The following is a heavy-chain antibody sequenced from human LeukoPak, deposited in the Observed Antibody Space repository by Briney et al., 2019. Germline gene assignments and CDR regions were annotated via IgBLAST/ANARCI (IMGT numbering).Heavy chain of an antibody. Sequence: KPSETLSLTCTVSGGSISSSSYYWGWIRQPPGKGLEWIGSIYYSGSTYYNPSLKSRVTISVDTSKNQFSLKLSSVTAADTAVYYCAKVGGVVRGVFGYWGQGTLVTVSS. J-gene: IGHJ4*02. V-gene: IGHV4-39*07. CDR1: GGSISSSSYY. CDR3: AKVGGVVRGVFGY. D-gene: IGHD3-10*01. CDR2: IYYSGST.